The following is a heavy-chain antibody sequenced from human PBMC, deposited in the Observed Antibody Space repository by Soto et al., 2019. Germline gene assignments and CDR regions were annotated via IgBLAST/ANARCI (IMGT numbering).Heavy chain of an antibody. D-gene: IGHD6-19*01. CDR3: ARGQWLAEIDY. J-gene: IGHJ4*02. Sequence: VQVVQSGAEVKKPGASVKVSCKASGYTFTSYGINWVRQAPGQGLEWMGWISGYNGNTNYAQKFQGRVTMTTDTSTSTAFMDLRSLRSDDTAMYYCARGQWLAEIDYWGQGTLDTVSS. CDR1: GYTFTSYG. V-gene: IGHV1-18*01. CDR2: ISGYNGNT.